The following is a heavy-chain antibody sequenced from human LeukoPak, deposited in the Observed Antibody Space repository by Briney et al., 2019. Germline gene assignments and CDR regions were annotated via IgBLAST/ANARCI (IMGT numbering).Heavy chain of an antibody. J-gene: IGHJ4*02. V-gene: IGHV4-31*03. D-gene: IGHD3-22*01. Sequence: PSETLSLTCTVSGGSISSGGYYWSWIRQHPGKGLEWIGYIYYSGSTYYNPSLKSRVTISVDTSKNQFSLKLSSVTAADTAVYYCARLHDSSGYYTKDEYYFDYWGQGTLVTVSS. CDR2: IYYSGST. CDR1: GGSISSGGYY. CDR3: ARLHDSSGYYTKDEYYFDY.